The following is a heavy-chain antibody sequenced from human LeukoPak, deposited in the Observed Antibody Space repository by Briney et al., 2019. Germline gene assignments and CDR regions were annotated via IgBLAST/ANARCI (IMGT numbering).Heavy chain of an antibody. CDR1: GFTFSSYG. CDR3: AKFLPAAMAYKTTDVDY. Sequence: GGTLRLSCAASGFTFSSYGMHWVRQAPGKGLEWVAFIRYDGSNKYYADSVKGRFTISRDNSKNTLYLQMNSLRAEDTAVYYCAKFLPAAMAYKTTDVDYWGQGTLVTVSS. V-gene: IGHV3-30*02. J-gene: IGHJ4*02. D-gene: IGHD2-2*01. CDR2: IRYDGSNK.